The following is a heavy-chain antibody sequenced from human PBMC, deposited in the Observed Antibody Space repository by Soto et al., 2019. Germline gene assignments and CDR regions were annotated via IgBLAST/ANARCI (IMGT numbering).Heavy chain of an antibody. CDR1: GFTFSSYG. D-gene: IGHD5-12*01. CDR2: ISYDGNNI. J-gene: IGHJ6*02. Sequence: QEQLLESGGGVVQPVRSLRLSCAASGFTFSSYGMHWVRQAPSKGLEWVAVISYDGNNIYYADSVKGRFTISRDNSKNTLYLQMNSLRAEDTAVYYCAKGSKAGDGYDSVDYYYYGMDVWGQGTTVTVSS. V-gene: IGHV3-30*18. CDR3: AKGSKAGDGYDSVDYYYYGMDV.